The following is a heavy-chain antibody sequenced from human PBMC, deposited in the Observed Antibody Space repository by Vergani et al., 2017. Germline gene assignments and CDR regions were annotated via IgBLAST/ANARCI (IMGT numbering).Heavy chain of an antibody. CDR2: IIPILGIA. D-gene: IGHD2-15*01. Sequence: QVQLVQSGAEVKKPGSSVKVSCKASGGTFSSYAISWVRQAPGQGLEWMGRIIPILGIANYAQKFQGRVTITADKSTSTAYMELSSLRSEDTAVYYCARDGCSGSSCYPYCYYGMDVWGQGTTVTVSS. CDR1: GGTFSSYA. CDR3: ARDGCSGSSCYPYCYYGMDV. V-gene: IGHV1-69*04. J-gene: IGHJ6*02.